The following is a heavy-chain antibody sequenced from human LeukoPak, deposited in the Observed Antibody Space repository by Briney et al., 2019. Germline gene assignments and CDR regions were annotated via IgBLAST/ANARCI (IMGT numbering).Heavy chain of an antibody. J-gene: IGHJ4*02. Sequence: SETLSLTCAVYGGSFSGYYWSWIRQPPGKGLEWIGEINHSGGTNYNPSLKSRVTISVDTSKNQFSLKLSSVTAADTAVYYCARGLVAARPGYFDYWGQGTLVTVSS. CDR1: GGSFSGYY. CDR2: INHSGGT. CDR3: ARGLVAARPGYFDY. D-gene: IGHD6-6*01. V-gene: IGHV4-34*01.